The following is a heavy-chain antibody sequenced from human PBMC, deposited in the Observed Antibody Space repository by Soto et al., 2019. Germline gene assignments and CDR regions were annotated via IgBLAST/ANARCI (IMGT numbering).Heavy chain of an antibody. Sequence: SETLSLTCAVYGGSFSGYYWSWIRQPPGKGLEWIGEINHSGSTNYNPSLKSRVTISVDTSKNQFSLKLSSVTAADTAVYYCARSGTYYYCYYMDVWGKGTTVTVSS. CDR1: GGSFSGYY. J-gene: IGHJ6*03. CDR2: INHSGST. CDR3: ARSGTYYYCYYMDV. D-gene: IGHD1-1*01. V-gene: IGHV4-34*01.